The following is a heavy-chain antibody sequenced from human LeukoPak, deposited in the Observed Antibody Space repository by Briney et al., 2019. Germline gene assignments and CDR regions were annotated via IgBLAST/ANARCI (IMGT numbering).Heavy chain of an antibody. D-gene: IGHD2-21*02. CDR1: GYTFTSYY. V-gene: IGHV1-46*01. CDR3: AKDNIVVVTPTLRD. CDR2: INPSGGST. J-gene: IGHJ4*02. Sequence: ASVTVSCKASGYTFTSYYMHWVRQAPGQGLEWMGIINPSGGSTSYAQKFQGRVTMTRDTSTGTVYMELSSLRAEDTAVYYCAKDNIVVVTPTLRDWGQGTLVTVSS.